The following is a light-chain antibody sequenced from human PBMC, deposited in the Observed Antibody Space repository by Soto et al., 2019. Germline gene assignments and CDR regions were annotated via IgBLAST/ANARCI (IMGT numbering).Light chain of an antibody. CDR2: EVS. CDR3: TSYTSGSTLYV. V-gene: IGLV2-14*01. J-gene: IGLJ1*01. CDR1: SSDVGTYNF. Sequence: QSALTQPASVSGSPGQSITISCTGTSSDVGTYNFVSWCQQHPGKAPKLMIYEVSNRPSGVSSRFSGSKSGNTASLTISGLQAEDDADYYCTSYTSGSTLYVFGTGTKVTVL.